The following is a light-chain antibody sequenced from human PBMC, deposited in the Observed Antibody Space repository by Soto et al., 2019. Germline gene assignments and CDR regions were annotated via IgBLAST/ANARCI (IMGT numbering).Light chain of an antibody. Sequence: EIVLTQSPGTLSLSPGEGATLSCRASQSISSNFLARYQQKPGQAPRLLIYDASSRATGIPDRFSGSGSGTDFTLTISRLEPEDFAVYYCQQYGRSPLTFGQGTKVDI. CDR3: QQYGRSPLT. CDR2: DAS. J-gene: IGKJ1*01. CDR1: QSISSNF. V-gene: IGKV3-20*01.